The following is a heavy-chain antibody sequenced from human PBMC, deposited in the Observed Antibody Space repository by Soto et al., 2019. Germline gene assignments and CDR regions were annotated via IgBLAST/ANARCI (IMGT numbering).Heavy chain of an antibody. CDR2: ISAYNGNT. V-gene: IGHV1-18*01. CDR3: ARDPLPHYCSSTSCYVGYFDY. J-gene: IGHJ4*02. D-gene: IGHD2-2*01. CDR1: GYTFTSYG. Sequence: QVQLVQSGAEVKKPGASVKVSCKASGYTFTSYGISWVRQAPGQGLEWMGWISAYNGNTNYAQKPQGRVTMTTDTSTSTAYMGLRSLRSDDTAVYYCARDPLPHYCSSTSCYVGYFDYWGQGTLVTVSS.